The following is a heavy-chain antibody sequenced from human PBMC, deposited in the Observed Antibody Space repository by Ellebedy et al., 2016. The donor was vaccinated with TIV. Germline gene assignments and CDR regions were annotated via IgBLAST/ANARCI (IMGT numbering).Heavy chain of an antibody. CDR1: GYTFTSYG. Sequence: ASVQVSCKASGYTFTSYGISWVRQAPGQGREWMGWISAYNGDTNYAQKFQGRVTMTTDTFTTTAYMELRSLTSDDTAVYYCARGFYEKFDPWGQGTLVTVSS. V-gene: IGHV1-18*01. CDR2: ISAYNGDT. D-gene: IGHD2/OR15-2a*01. J-gene: IGHJ5*02. CDR3: ARGFYEKFDP.